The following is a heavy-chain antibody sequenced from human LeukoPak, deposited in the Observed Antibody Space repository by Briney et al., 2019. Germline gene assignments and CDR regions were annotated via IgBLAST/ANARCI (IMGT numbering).Heavy chain of an antibody. CDR1: GFTFRNYG. J-gene: IGHJ4*02. Sequence: PGRSLRLSCAASGFTFRNYGMQWVRQTPGKGLEWVTLISYDGSDKYYADSVKGRFSISRDNSKNTLYLQMNSLRAEDTAVYYCASLRSGSGTFYNDYWGQGTPVTVSS. CDR3: ASLRSGSGTFYNDY. CDR2: ISYDGSDK. V-gene: IGHV3-30*03. D-gene: IGHD3-10*01.